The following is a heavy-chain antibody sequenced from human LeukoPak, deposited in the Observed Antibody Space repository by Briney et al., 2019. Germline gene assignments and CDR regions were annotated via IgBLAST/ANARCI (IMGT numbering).Heavy chain of an antibody. D-gene: IGHD1-1*01. CDR1: GGSFSGYY. V-gene: IGHV4-34*01. Sequence: SETLSLTCAVYGGSFSGYYWSWIRQPPGKGLEWIGEINHSGSTNYNPSLKSRVTISVDTSKNQFSLKLSPVTAADTAVYYCASWTGWFDPWGQGTLVTVSS. J-gene: IGHJ5*02. CDR2: INHSGST. CDR3: ASWTGWFDP.